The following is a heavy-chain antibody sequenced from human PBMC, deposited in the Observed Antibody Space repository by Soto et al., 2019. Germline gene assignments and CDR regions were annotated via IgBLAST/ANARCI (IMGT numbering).Heavy chain of an antibody. Sequence: GGSLRLSCAASGFTFSSYGMHWVRQAPGKGLEWVAVISYDGSNKYYADSVKGRFTISRDNSKNTPYLQMNSLRAEDTAVYYCARENDSSGPFDYWGQGTLVTVSS. V-gene: IGHV3-30*03. CDR3: ARENDSSGPFDY. CDR1: GFTFSSYG. D-gene: IGHD3-22*01. J-gene: IGHJ4*02. CDR2: ISYDGSNK.